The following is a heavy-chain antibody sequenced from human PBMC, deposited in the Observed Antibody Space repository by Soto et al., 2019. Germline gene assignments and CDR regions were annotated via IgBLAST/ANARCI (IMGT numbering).Heavy chain of an antibody. CDR3: ARPPGGQWLATEYFQH. CDR1: GFTFSSYG. CDR2: IWYDGSNK. V-gene: IGHV3-33*01. J-gene: IGHJ1*01. D-gene: IGHD6-19*01. Sequence: GGSLRLSCAASGFTFSSYGMHWVRQAPGKGLEWVAVIWYDGSNKYYADSVKGRFTISRHNSKNTLYLQMNSLRAEDTAVYYCARPPGGQWLATEYFQHWGQGTLVTVSS.